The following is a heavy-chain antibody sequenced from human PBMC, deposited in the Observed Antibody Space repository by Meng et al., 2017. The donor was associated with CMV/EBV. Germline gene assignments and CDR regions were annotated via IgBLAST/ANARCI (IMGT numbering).Heavy chain of an antibody. D-gene: IGHD2-15*01. CDR2: IYPGDSDT. Sequence: GESLKISCKGSGYSFTSYWIGWVRQMPGKCLEWVGIIYPGDSDTRYSTSFQGQVTISADKSISTAYLQWSSLKASDTAMYYCARRSPTHYCSGGSWYLDYWGQGTLVTVSS. CDR1: GYSFTSYW. CDR3: ARRSPTHYCSGGSWYLDY. J-gene: IGHJ4*02. V-gene: IGHV5-51*01.